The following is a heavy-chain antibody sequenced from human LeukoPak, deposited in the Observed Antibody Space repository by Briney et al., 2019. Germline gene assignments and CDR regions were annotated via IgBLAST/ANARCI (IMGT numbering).Heavy chain of an antibody. CDR1: GFTFSSYA. V-gene: IGHV3-23*01. CDR3: AKMEYYDILTGYPAIDY. CDR2: ISGSGGST. D-gene: IGHD3-9*01. J-gene: IGHJ4*02. Sequence: GGSLRLSSAASGFTFSSYAMSWVRQAPGKGLEWVSAISGSGGSTYYADSVKGRFTISRDNSKNTLYLQMNSLRAEDTAVYYCAKMEYYDILTGYPAIDYWGQGTLVTVSS.